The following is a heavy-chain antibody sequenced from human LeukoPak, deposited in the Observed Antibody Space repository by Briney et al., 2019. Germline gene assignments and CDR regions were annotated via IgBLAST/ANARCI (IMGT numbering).Heavy chain of an antibody. J-gene: IGHJ5*02. V-gene: IGHV4-39*01. CDR1: GGSISSSSYY. D-gene: IGHD3-10*01. CDR2: IYYSGGT. Sequence: SETLSLTCTVSGGSISSSSYYWGWIRQPPGKGLEWIGSIYYSGGTYYNPSLKSRVTISVDTSKNQFSLKLSSVTAADTAVYYCARHDPPGVRGVMGWFDPWGQGTLVTVSS. CDR3: ARHDPPGVRGVMGWFDP.